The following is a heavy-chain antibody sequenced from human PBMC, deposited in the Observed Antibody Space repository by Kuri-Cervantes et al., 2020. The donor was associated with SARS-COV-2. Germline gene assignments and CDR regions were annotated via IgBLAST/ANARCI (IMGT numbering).Heavy chain of an antibody. CDR2: ISYDGSNK. J-gene: IGHJ4*02. CDR3: ARDRDYYDSSGYPYFDY. V-gene: IGHV3-30-3*01. D-gene: IGHD3-22*01. Sequence: GESLKISCVASGFTFSSYAMHWVRQAPGKGLEWVTVISYDGSNKYYADSVKGRFTISRDNSKNTLYLQMNSLRAEDTAVYYCARDRDYYDSSGYPYFDYWGQGSLVTVSS. CDR1: GFTFSSYA.